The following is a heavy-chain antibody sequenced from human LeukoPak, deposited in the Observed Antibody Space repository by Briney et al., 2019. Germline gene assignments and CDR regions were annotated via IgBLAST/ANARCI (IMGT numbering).Heavy chain of an antibody. CDR3: TRDACTTCSYNWFDP. D-gene: IGHD2-2*01. CDR2: IGGIVSGRGGGT. J-gene: IGHJ5*02. V-gene: IGHV3-23*01. Sequence: GGSLRLSCAASGFTFNTYAMSWVRQAPGKGLEWVSSIGGIVSGRGGGTFYADSVKGRFTISRDNSKNILYLQMNSLRAEDTAVYYSTRDACTTCSYNWFDPWGQGTLVTVSS. CDR1: GFTFNTYA.